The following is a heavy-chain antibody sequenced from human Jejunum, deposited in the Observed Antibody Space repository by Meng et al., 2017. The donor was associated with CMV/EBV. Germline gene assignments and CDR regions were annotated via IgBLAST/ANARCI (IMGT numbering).Heavy chain of an antibody. Sequence: SYAIHWVRQAPGKGLEWAAVISYDGNNKFYADSVKGRFTISRDNSKNTLYLEMNGLRADDTAVYYCARDLGPVSPAPSYYYGMDVWGQGATVTVSS. D-gene: IGHD1-14*01. V-gene: IGHV3-30*04. CDR3: ARDLGPVSPAPSYYYGMDV. CDR1: SYA. J-gene: IGHJ6*02. CDR2: ISYDGNNK.